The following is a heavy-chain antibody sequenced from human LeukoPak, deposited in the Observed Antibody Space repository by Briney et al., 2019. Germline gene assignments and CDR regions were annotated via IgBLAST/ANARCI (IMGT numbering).Heavy chain of an antibody. D-gene: IGHD1-26*01. CDR1: GFTFSSYW. J-gene: IGHJ4*02. CDR3: AGGLHSGSYQD. CDR2: IKQDGSEK. Sequence: GGSLRLSCAASGFTFSSYWMSWVRQAPGKGLEWVANIKQDGSEKYYVDSVKGRFTISRDNAKNSLYLQMNSLRAEDTAVYYCAGGLHSGSYQDWGQGTLVTVSS. V-gene: IGHV3-7*01.